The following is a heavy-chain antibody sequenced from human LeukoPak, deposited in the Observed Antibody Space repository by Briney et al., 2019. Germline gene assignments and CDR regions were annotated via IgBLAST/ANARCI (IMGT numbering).Heavy chain of an antibody. D-gene: IGHD6-13*01. Sequence: PGGSLRLSCAASGFTSSSYEVNWVRQAPGKGLEWVSYLSSSGSTIYYADSVKGRFTISRDNAKNSLYLQMNSLRAEDTAVYYCARVAYSSTWGYFDYWGQGTLVTVSS. J-gene: IGHJ4*02. CDR2: LSSSGSTI. CDR1: GFTSSSYE. V-gene: IGHV3-48*03. CDR3: ARVAYSSTWGYFDY.